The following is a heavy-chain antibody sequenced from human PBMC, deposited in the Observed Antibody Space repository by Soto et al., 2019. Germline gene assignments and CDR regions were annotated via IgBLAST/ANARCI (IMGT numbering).Heavy chain of an antibody. CDR2: IIPILGIA. V-gene: IGHV1-69*02. Sequence: QVQLVQSGAEVKKPGSSVKVSCKASGGTFSSYTISWVRQAPGQGLEWMGRIIPILGIANYAQKFQGRLTISADQSTSTSNMGLRSLRREDTAVCCCAGDAGSGWSCTHWYFDLWGSGTRVTVSS. J-gene: IGHJ2*01. CDR3: AGDAGSGWSCTHWYFDL. D-gene: IGHD6-19*01. CDR1: GGTFSSYT.